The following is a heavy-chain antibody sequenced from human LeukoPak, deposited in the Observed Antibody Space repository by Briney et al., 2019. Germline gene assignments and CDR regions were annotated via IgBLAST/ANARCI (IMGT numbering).Heavy chain of an antibody. J-gene: IGHJ3*02. CDR1: GFTFSSYE. CDR3: ASGIQWLLQPWGAFDI. D-gene: IGHD6-19*01. V-gene: IGHV3-48*03. CDR2: IRSSGSAV. Sequence: GGSLRLSWAASGFTFSSYEMNWVRQAPGKGREWVSYIRSSGSAVYYADSVKGRFNISRDNAKNSLYMQMNSLRAEDTAVYYCASGIQWLLQPWGAFDIWGHVTMVTVSS.